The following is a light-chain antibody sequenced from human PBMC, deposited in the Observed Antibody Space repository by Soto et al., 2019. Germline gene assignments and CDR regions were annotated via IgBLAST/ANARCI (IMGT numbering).Light chain of an antibody. CDR1: SSDIGGYNF. CDR3: SSHGGSNNPSA. CDR2: EVY. J-gene: IGLJ1*01. Sequence: QSALTQPPSASGSPAQSVTISCTGTSSDIGGYNFVSWYQQHPGKAPKLIIYEVYKRPSGVPDRFSGSKSGNTASLTVSGLQAEDEADYYCSSHGGSNNPSAFGSRTKVTVL. V-gene: IGLV2-8*01.